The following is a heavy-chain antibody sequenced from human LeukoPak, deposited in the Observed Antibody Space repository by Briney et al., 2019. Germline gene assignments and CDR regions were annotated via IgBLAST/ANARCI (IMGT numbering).Heavy chain of an antibody. CDR1: GGTFSSYA. CDR2: INPNSGGT. Sequence: ASVKVSCKASGGTFSSYAISWVRQAPGQGLEWMGWINPNSGGTNYAQKFQGRVTMTRDTSISTAYMELSRLRSDDTAVYYCARGHVGFGELLAQFDYWGQGTLVTVSS. D-gene: IGHD3-10*01. V-gene: IGHV1-2*02. J-gene: IGHJ4*02. CDR3: ARGHVGFGELLAQFDY.